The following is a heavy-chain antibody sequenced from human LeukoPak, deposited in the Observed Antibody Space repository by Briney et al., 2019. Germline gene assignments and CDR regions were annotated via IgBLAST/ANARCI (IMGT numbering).Heavy chain of an antibody. Sequence: GGSLRLSCAASRFTLSSYLMSWVRQAPGRGLEGVANIVQDGSKKNYVDSVKSRFTITKDNAKNSLFLQMNSLRDEDTAVYYCATNSDYRFEYWGQGTLVTVSS. J-gene: IGHJ4*02. CDR2: IVQDGSKK. V-gene: IGHV3-7*01. CDR3: ATNSDYRFEY. D-gene: IGHD3-22*01. CDR1: RFTLSSYL.